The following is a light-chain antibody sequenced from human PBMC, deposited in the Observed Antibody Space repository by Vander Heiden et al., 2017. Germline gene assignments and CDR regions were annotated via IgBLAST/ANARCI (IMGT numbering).Light chain of an antibody. V-gene: IGLV3-21*02. CDR1: DIGSKG. J-gene: IGLJ3*02. CDR2: DDT. Sequence: SYVLTQPPSVSVAPGQTARITCGGDDIGSKGVHWYQQKPGQAPVLVIYDDTNRPSDIPDRISGSNSANMATLTISRVEAGDEADYYCELWHSRSDHVVFGGGTKLTVL. CDR3: ELWHSRSDHVV.